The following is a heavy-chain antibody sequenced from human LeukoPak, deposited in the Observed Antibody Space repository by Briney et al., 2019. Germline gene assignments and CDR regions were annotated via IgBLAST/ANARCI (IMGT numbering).Heavy chain of an antibody. J-gene: IGHJ4*02. CDR1: GYTFTSYY. CDR3: ARVRSSGWYYFDY. Sequence: SVTVSCKASGYTFTSYYMHWVRQAPGQGLEWMGGIIPIFGTANYAQKFQGRVTITADESTSTAYMELSSLRSEDTAVYYCARVRSSGWYYFDYWGQGTLVTVSS. V-gene: IGHV1-69*13. CDR2: IIPIFGTA. D-gene: IGHD6-19*01.